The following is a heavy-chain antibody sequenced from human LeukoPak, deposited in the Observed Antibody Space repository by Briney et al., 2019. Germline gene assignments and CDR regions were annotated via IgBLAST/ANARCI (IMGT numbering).Heavy chain of an antibody. CDR1: GGTFSSYA. D-gene: IGHD2-15*01. J-gene: IGHJ5*02. CDR2: IIPIFGTA. V-gene: IGHV1-69*05. Sequence: GASVKASCKASGGTFSSYAISWVRQAPGQGLEWMGRIIPIFGTANYAQKFQGRVTITTDESTSTAYMELSSLRSEDTAVYYCARGCSGGSCRPYNWFDPWGQGTLVTVSS. CDR3: ARGCSGGSCRPYNWFDP.